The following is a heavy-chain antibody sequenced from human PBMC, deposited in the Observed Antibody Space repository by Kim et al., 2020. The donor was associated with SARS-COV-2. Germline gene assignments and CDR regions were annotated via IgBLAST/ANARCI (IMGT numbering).Heavy chain of an antibody. D-gene: IGHD1-1*01. V-gene: IGHV7-4-1*02. Sequence: ASVKVSCKASGYTFTSCGMNWVRQAPGQGLEWMGWIRTNTGKPTYAQGFTGRFVFSLDTSVSTAYLQISSLKAEDTAVYYFAPSNTWTFDYWGQGTLVTV. J-gene: IGHJ4*02. CDR2: IRTNTGKP. CDR1: GYTFTSCG. CDR3: APSNTWTFDY.